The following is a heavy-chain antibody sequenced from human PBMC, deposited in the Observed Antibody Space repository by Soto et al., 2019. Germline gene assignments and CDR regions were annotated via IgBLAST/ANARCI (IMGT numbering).Heavy chain of an antibody. CDR3: ARVGPEPSYYYYGMDV. CDR2: IIPIFGTA. V-gene: IGHV1-69*13. J-gene: IGHJ6*02. CDR1: GGTFSSYA. Sequence: SVKVSCKASGGTFSSYAISWVRQAPGQGLEWMGGIIPIFGTANYAQKFQGRVTITADESTSTAYMELSSLRSEDTAVYYCARVGPEPSYYYYGMDVWGQGTTVTVSS.